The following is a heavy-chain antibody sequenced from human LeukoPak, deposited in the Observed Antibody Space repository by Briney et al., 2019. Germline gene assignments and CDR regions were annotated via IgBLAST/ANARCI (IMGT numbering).Heavy chain of an antibody. CDR2: IKRDESEK. CDR3: ARERRIVEKSFDF. J-gene: IGHJ4*02. D-gene: IGHD1-26*01. CDR1: GFTFSNYW. Sequence: GGSLRLSCAASGFTFSNYWMSWVRQAPGKGLEWVANIKRDESEKSYVDSVKGRFTISRDNGKNSLYLQMNSLRGEDTAVYYCARERRIVEKSFDFWGQGTLVTVSS. V-gene: IGHV3-7*03.